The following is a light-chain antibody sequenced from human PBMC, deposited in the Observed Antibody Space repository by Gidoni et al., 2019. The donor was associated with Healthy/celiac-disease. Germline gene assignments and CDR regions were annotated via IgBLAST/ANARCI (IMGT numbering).Light chain of an antibody. CDR1: QSVSSSY. Sequence: IVLTQSPGTLSLSPGERATRSCRASQSVSSSYLAWYQQKPGQAPRLLIYGASSRATGIPDRFSGSGSGTDFTLTISRLEPEDFAVYYCQQYGSSLLTFXGXTKVEIK. J-gene: IGKJ4*01. V-gene: IGKV3-20*01. CDR3: QQYGSSLLT. CDR2: GAS.